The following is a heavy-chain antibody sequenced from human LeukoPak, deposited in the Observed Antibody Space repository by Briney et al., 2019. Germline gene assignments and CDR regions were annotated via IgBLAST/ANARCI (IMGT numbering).Heavy chain of an antibody. CDR2: INTNTGNP. J-gene: IGHJ6*03. D-gene: IGHD5-18*01. CDR1: GYTFTSYA. CDR3: ARGPHTAMVIGRFFYYYYMDV. V-gene: IGHV7-4-1*02. Sequence: GASVKVSCKASGYTFTSYAMNWVRQAPGQGLEWMGWINTNTGNPTYAQGFTGRFVFSLDTSVSTAYLQISSLKAEDTAVYYCARGPHTAMVIGRFFYYYYMDVWGKGTTVTVSS.